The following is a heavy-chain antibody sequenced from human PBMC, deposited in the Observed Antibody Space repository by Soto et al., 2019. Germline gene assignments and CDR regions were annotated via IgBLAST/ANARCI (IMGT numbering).Heavy chain of an antibody. J-gene: IGHJ4*02. CDR2: INAGNGNT. CDR1: GYTFTSYA. D-gene: IGHD3-22*01. Sequence: GASVKVSCKASGYTFTSYAMHWVRQAPGQRLEWMGWINAGNGNTKYSQKFQGRVTITRDTSASTAYMELSSLRSEDTAVYYCAASDDSSGYYFDYWGQGTLVTVSS. V-gene: IGHV1-3*01. CDR3: AASDDSSGYYFDY.